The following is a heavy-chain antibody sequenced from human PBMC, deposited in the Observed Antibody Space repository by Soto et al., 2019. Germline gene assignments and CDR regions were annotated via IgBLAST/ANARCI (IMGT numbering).Heavy chain of an antibody. CDR2: INHSGST. CDR3: ARGPSGRTFDY. V-gene: IGHV4-34*01. J-gene: IGHJ4*02. CDR1: GGSFSGYY. D-gene: IGHD3-3*01. Sequence: SETLSLTCAVYGGSFSGYYWSWIRQPPGKGLEWIGEINHSGSTNYNPSLKSRVTISVDTSKNQFSLKLSSVTAADTAVYYCARGPSGRTFDYWGQGTLVTVSS.